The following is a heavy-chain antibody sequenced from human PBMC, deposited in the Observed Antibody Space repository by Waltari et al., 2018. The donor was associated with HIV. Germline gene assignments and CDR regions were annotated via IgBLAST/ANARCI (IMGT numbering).Heavy chain of an antibody. CDR2: IWYNGIKK. V-gene: IGHV3-33*01. CDR3: ARVPFASGWSADSFDV. Sequence: VQLEESGGGVVQPGRSRRLSCAASGFRVSDYGMHWVRQAPGNGLQWVGGIWYNGIKKEYSDSLKGRFTISKDNSKNTLFLQMNSLRVYVTAVYFCARVPFASGWSADSFDVWGPGTRITVSS. CDR1: GFRVSDYG. J-gene: IGHJ3*01. D-gene: IGHD6-13*01.